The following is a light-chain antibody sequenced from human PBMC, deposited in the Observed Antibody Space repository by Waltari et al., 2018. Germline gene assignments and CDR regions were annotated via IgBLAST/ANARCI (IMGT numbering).Light chain of an antibody. CDR1: QSVTTK. V-gene: IGKV3D-15*01. CDR2: DAS. CDR3: QQYHNWPPWT. J-gene: IGKJ1*01. Sequence: EIVMTQSPATLSVSPGEGATLSCRASQSVTTKLAWYQLKPGQAPRPLMYDASSRATGSPARFSGSGFGTEFTLTISSLQSEDFAVYYCQQYHNWPPWTFGRGTKVEIK.